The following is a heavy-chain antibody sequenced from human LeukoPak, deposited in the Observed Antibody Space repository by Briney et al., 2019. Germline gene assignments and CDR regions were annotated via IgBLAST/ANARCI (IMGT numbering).Heavy chain of an antibody. Sequence: GGSLRLSCAASGFTFSSYGMHWVRQAPGKGLEWVAVISYDGSSKYYADSVKGRFTISRDNSKNTLYLQMNSLRAEDTAVYYCAILGPTTVTTGVYYWGQGTLVTVSS. V-gene: IGHV3-30*03. CDR3: AILGPTTVTTGVYY. CDR1: GFTFSSYG. J-gene: IGHJ4*02. CDR2: ISYDGSSK. D-gene: IGHD4-17*01.